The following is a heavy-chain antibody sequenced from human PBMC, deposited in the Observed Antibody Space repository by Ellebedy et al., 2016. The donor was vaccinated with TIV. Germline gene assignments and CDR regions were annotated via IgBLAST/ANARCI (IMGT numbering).Heavy chain of an antibody. D-gene: IGHD5-18*01. CDR1: GFSFSSYA. CDR2: IVGSGGSR. CDR3: AKDRISGDGYWVFDF. J-gene: IGHJ4*02. V-gene: IGHV3-23*01. Sequence: GESLKISCAASGFSFSSYAMSWVRQAPGKGLEWVSGIVGSGGSRYADSLKGRFTISRDNYKSTLDLQMSSLRAEDTAVYYCAKDRISGDGYWVFDFWGQGTLVTVST.